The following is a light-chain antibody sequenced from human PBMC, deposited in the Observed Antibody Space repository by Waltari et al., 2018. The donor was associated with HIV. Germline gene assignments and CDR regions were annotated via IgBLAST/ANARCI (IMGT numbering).Light chain of an antibody. J-gene: IGLJ1*01. Sequence: QSVLTQPPSVSEAPRQRVTISCSGSSPNVGSNVVQWYQQLPGKAPKLLIYFDGLLSSGGSDRFSGSKSGTSASLAISGLQSEDEGDYYCAAWDDSLNGYVFGTGTKVTVL. CDR2: FDG. V-gene: IGLV1-36*01. CDR1: SPNVGSNV. CDR3: AAWDDSLNGYV.